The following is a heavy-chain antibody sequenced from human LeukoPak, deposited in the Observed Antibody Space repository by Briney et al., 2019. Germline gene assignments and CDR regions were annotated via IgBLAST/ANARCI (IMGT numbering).Heavy chain of an antibody. CDR2: ISGSGGST. D-gene: IGHD1-26*01. CDR3: ARGNGGIVGATDDAFDI. J-gene: IGHJ3*02. Sequence: GGSLRLSCAASGFTFSSYAMSWVRQAPGKGLEWVSAISGSGGSTYYADSVKGRFTISRDNAKNSLYLQMNSLRAEDTAVYYCARGNGGIVGATDDAFDIWGQGTMVTVSS. CDR1: GFTFSSYA. V-gene: IGHV3-23*01.